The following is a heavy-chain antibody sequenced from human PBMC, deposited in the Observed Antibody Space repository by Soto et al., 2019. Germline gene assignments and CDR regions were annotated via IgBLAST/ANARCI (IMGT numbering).Heavy chain of an antibody. CDR1: GFTFSNAW. CDR3: TTDYTPKIVVVVAAASGTSFDY. V-gene: IGHV3-15*01. Sequence: GGSLRLSCAASGFTFSNAWMSWVRQAPGKGLEWVGRIKSKTDGGTTDYAAPVKGRFTISRDDSKNTLYLQMNSLKTEDTAVYYCTTDYTPKIVVVVAAASGTSFDYWGQGTLVTVSS. D-gene: IGHD2-15*01. J-gene: IGHJ4*02. CDR2: IKSKTDGGTT.